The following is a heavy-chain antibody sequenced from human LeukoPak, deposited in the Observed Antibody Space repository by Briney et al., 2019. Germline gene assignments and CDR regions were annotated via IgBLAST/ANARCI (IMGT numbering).Heavy chain of an antibody. J-gene: IGHJ3*02. CDR3: ATDQAWELLFQGAFDI. V-gene: IGHV1-18*01. CDR1: GYTFTSYG. D-gene: IGHD1-26*01. CDR2: ISAYNGNT. Sequence: ASVKVSCKASGYTFTSYGISWVRQAPGQGLEWMGWISAYNGNTNYAQKLQGRVTMTTDTSTSTAYMELSSLRSEDTAVYYCATDQAWELLFQGAFDIWGQGTMVTVSS.